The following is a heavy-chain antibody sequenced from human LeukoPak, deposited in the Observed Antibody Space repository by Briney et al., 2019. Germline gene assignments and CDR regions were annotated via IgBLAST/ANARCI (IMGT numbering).Heavy chain of an antibody. V-gene: IGHV4-4*02. CDR3: ARGDSGSFSQFDC. J-gene: IGHJ4*02. CDR2: IYHSGST. D-gene: IGHD1-26*01. CDR1: GGSISSSNW. Sequence: SGTLSLTCAVSGGSISSSNWWSWVRQTPGKGLEWIGEIYHSGSTKYNPSLKSRVTISVDKSKNQFSLKLSSVTAADTAVYYCARGDSGSFSQFDCWGQGTLVTVSS.